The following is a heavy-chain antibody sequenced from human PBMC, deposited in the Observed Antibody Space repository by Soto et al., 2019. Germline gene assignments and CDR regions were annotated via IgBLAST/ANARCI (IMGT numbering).Heavy chain of an antibody. J-gene: IGHJ4*02. CDR2: VFHTGTT. D-gene: IGHD6-19*01. V-gene: IGHV4-4*02. CDR1: GDSVSSPYY. Sequence: QVQLQESGPGLVKPSGTLSLTCAVSGDSVSSPYYWCWVRQPPGKGLEWIGAVFHTGTTSYNPSLRSRVTISMDKSNNQFSLDLSSVTAADTAVYYCARSAGWYAVHSWGPGTLVIVSS. CDR3: ARSAGWYAVHS.